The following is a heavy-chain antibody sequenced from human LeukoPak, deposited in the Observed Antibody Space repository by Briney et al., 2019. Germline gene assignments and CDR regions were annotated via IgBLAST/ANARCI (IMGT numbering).Heavy chain of an antibody. CDR1: SGSLSSFY. D-gene: IGHD5-12*01. Sequence: SETLSLTCTVSSGSLSSFYWNWIRQPAGKGLEWVGRIYPSGSTDYNASLKSRVTMSVDTSKKQFSLKLNSVTAADAAVYYCARSSGHDFDYWGQGILVTVFS. V-gene: IGHV4-4*07. J-gene: IGHJ4*02. CDR3: ARSSGHDFDY. CDR2: IYPSGST.